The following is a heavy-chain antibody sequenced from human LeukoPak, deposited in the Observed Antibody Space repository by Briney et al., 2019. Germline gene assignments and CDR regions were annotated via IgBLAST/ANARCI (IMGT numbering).Heavy chain of an antibody. CDR1: GGSISSGDYY. J-gene: IGHJ4*02. CDR3: ARSRGGYGGSGTFDY. V-gene: IGHV4-30-4*08. Sequence: RASETLSLTCTVSGGSISSGDYYWSWIRQPPGKGLEWTGYIYYSGSTYYNPSLKSRVTISVDTSKNQFSLKLSSVTAADTAVYYCARSRGGYGGSGTFDYWGQGTLVTVSS. CDR2: IYYSGST. D-gene: IGHD3-10*01.